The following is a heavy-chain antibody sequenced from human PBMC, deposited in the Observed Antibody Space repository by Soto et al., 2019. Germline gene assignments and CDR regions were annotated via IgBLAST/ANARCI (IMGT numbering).Heavy chain of an antibody. D-gene: IGHD1-1*01. CDR1: GYTFTSYY. J-gene: IGHJ6*03. V-gene: IGHV1-46*03. Sequence: ASVKVSCKASGYTFTSYYIHWVRQAPGQGLEWMGIINPNGGGTSYAQKFQGRVTMTRDTSTSTVYVELSSLRSDDTAVYFCARAGNAYYHYYMDVWGKGTTVTVSS. CDR2: INPNGGGT. CDR3: ARAGNAYYHYYMDV.